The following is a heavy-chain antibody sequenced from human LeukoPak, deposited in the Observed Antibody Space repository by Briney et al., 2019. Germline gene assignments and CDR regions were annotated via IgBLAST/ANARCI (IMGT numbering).Heavy chain of an antibody. CDR1: GFTFSSYA. J-gene: IGHJ4*02. CDR2: ISGSGGST. V-gene: IGHV3-23*01. Sequence: PGGSLRLSCAASGFTFSSYALHWVRQAPGKGLEWVSAISGSGGSTYYADSVKGRFTISRDNSKNTLYLQMNSLRAEDTAVYYCANNYDILTGYYFARLINYWGQGTLVTVSS. CDR3: ANNYDILTGYYFARLINY. D-gene: IGHD3-9*01.